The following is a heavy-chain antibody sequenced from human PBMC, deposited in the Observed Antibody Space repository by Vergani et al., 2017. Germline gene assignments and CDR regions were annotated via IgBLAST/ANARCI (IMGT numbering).Heavy chain of an antibody. V-gene: IGHV3-21*01. CDR1: GFTFSSYN. CDR3: ARSGGVPGTTEYYFDY. D-gene: IGHD1-7*01. Sequence: EVQLVESGGGLVKPGGSLRLSCAASGFTFSSYNMNWVRQAPGKGLEWVSSIRSSSSYIFYADSVKGRFTISTDNAKNSRYLQMNSLRAEDTAVYYCARSGGVPGTTEYYFDYWGQGTLVTVSS. CDR2: IRSSSSYI. J-gene: IGHJ4*02.